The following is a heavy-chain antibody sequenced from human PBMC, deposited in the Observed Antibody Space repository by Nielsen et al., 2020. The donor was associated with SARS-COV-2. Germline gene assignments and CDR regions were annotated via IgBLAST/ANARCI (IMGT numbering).Heavy chain of an antibody. CDR3: ARDVNLTGYYSY. CDR2: IYYSGRT. J-gene: IGHJ4*02. V-gene: IGHV4-30-4*01. Sequence: SETLSLTCTVSGGSISSSDSYWTWIRQPPGKGLEWIGYIYYSGRTFYSPSLKSRVIISLDTSKNQFSLKLPSVTAADTAVYYCARDVNLTGYYSYWGQGTLVTVSS. CDR1: GGSISSSDSY. D-gene: IGHD3-9*01.